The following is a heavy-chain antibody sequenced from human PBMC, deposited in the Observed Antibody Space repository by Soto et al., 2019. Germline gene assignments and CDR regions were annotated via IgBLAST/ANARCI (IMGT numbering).Heavy chain of an antibody. D-gene: IGHD3-10*01. CDR1: KFTFSNYA. Sequence: EVQLLESGGGLVQPGGSLRLSCAASKFTFSNYAMNWVRQAPGKGLEWVSAISGSGGTTYYADSVKGRFTISRDNSKNTLYLQMNSLRAEDAAIYYCAKNFRGPIWGQGTLVTVSS. CDR2: ISGSGGTT. V-gene: IGHV3-23*01. CDR3: AKNFRGPI. J-gene: IGHJ4*02.